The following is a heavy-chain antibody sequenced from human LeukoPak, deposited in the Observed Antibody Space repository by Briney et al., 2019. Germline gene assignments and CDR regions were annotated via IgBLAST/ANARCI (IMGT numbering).Heavy chain of an antibody. J-gene: IGHJ5*02. CDR3: TRDSGTYNWFDP. V-gene: IGHV3-73*01. Sequence: GGSLKLSCAASGFTFSGSAIHWGRQSSGKGLEWVGQIDEKDKGYATATAYAASVTGRFTISRDDSINTAYLQMKSLRTEDTALYYCTRDSGTYNWFDPWGQGTLVTVSS. CDR2: IDEKDKGYATAT. D-gene: IGHD1-26*01. CDR1: GFTFSGSA.